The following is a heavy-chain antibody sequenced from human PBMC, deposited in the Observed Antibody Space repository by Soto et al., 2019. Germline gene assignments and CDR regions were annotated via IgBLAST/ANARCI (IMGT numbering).Heavy chain of an antibody. CDR1: GYTFTGYY. Sequence: ASVKVSCKASGYTFTGYYMHWVRQAPGQGLEWMGWINPNSGGTNYAQKFQGWVTMTRDTSISTAYMELSRLRSDDTAVYYCAREHTIFGVVTPPDAFDIWGQGTMVTVSS. J-gene: IGHJ3*02. CDR3: AREHTIFGVVTPPDAFDI. D-gene: IGHD3-3*01. CDR2: INPNSGGT. V-gene: IGHV1-2*04.